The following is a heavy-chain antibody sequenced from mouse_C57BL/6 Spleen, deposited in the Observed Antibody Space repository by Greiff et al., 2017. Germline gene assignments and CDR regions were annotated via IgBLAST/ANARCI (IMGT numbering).Heavy chain of an antibody. CDR3: ARKRILLYGSSFLDY. J-gene: IGHJ2*01. V-gene: IGHV1-54*01. CDR1: GYAFTNYL. D-gene: IGHD1-1*01. Sequence: QVQLQQSGAELVRPGTSVKVSCKASGYAFTNYLIEWVKQRPGQGLEWIGVIDPGSGGTNYNEKFKGKATLTADTSSSTAYLQLSSLTSEDSAVYFCARKRILLYGSSFLDYWGQGTTRTLSS. CDR2: IDPGSGGT.